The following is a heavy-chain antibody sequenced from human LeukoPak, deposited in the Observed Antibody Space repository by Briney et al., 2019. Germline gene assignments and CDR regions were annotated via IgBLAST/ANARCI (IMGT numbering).Heavy chain of an antibody. D-gene: IGHD5-24*01. Sequence: GASVKGSCKASGHTFTSYYMHWVRQAPGQGLEWMGGIIPIFGTANYAQKFQGRVTIITDESTSTAYMELSSLRSEDTAVYYCARSRDVYYYYYMDVWGKGTTVTVSS. CDR2: IIPIFGTA. CDR1: GHTFTSYY. J-gene: IGHJ6*03. CDR3: ARSRDVYYYYYMDV. V-gene: IGHV1-69*05.